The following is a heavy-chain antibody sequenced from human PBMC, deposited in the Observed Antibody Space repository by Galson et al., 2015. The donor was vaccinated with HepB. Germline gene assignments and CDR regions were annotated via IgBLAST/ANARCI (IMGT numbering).Heavy chain of an antibody. J-gene: IGHJ4*02. Sequence: SLRLSCAVPGFTFSDYYMNWLRQAPGRGLEWIASISSTGGYSYYAGSVRGRFTISRDNARNSLSLQMNSLRAEDTAVYYCARGSNADYSFFDYWGQGTLVTVSS. CDR3: ARGSNADYSFFDY. D-gene: IGHD4-17*01. V-gene: IGHV3-11*05. CDR2: ISSTGGYS. CDR1: GFTFSDYY.